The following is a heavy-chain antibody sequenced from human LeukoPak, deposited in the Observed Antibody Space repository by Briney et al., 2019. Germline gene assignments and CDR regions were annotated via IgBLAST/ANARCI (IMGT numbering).Heavy chain of an antibody. CDR3: ARDLNYYGSGGGFDP. V-gene: IGHV4-31*03. Sequence: PSQTLSLTCTVSGGSISNGGYYWSWIRQHPGKGLEWIGYIYYSGSTYYNPSLKSRVTISVDTSKNQFSLKLSSVTAADTAVYYCARDLNYYGSGGGFDPWGQGTLVTVSS. D-gene: IGHD3-10*01. J-gene: IGHJ5*02. CDR2: IYYSGST. CDR1: GGSISNGGYY.